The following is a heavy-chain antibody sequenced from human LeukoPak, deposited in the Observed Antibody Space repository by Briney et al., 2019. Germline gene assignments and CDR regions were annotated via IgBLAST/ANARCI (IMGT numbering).Heavy chain of an antibody. D-gene: IGHD1-14*01. J-gene: IGHJ5*02. Sequence: GGSLRLSCAASGFTFDDYTMHWVRQAPGKGLEWVSLISWDGSNTYYADSVKGRFTISRDNSKNSLYLQMNSLRTEDTALYYCAKGTGKSTLNWFDPWGQGTLVTVSS. V-gene: IGHV3-43*01. CDR1: GFTFDDYT. CDR3: AKGTGKSTLNWFDP. CDR2: ISWDGSNT.